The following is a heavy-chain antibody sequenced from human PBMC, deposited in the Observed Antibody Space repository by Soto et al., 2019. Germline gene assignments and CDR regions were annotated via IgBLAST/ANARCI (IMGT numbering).Heavy chain of an antibody. Sequence: QAQLVQSGAEVKKPGSSVKVSCKASGGTFSSYAISWVRQAPGQGLEWMGGIIPIFGTANYAQKFQGRVTITADESTSTAYMELSSLRSEDTAVYYCARGTYYYDSSGYYRLDYWGQGTLVTVSS. CDR3: ARGTYYYDSSGYYRLDY. CDR1: GGTFSSYA. D-gene: IGHD3-22*01. V-gene: IGHV1-69*01. J-gene: IGHJ4*02. CDR2: IIPIFGTA.